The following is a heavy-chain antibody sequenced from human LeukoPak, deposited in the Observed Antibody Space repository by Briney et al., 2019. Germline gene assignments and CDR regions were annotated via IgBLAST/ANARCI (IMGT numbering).Heavy chain of an antibody. Sequence: GGSLRLSCAASGFTFDNYAMNWVRQVPGKGLEWISLISWNSGTIGYADSVKGRFTISRDNANNFLYLQMNSLRAEDTALYYCARAYKDRSLAGKKEFFQHWGQGTLVTVS. CDR2: ISWNSGTI. J-gene: IGHJ1*01. D-gene: IGHD6-19*01. CDR3: ARAYKDRSLAGKKEFFQH. V-gene: IGHV3-9*01. CDR1: GFTFDNYA.